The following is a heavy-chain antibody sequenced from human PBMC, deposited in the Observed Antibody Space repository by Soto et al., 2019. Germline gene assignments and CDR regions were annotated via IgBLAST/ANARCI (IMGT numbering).Heavy chain of an antibody. Sequence: SETLSLTCTVSGGSISSYYWSWIRQPPGKGLEWIGYIYYSGSTNYNPSLKSRVTISVDTSKNQFSLRLSSVTAADTAVYYCARTDYYYDVSGYAPDAFDIWG. CDR1: GGSISSYY. J-gene: IGHJ3*02. CDR3: ARTDYYYDVSGYAPDAFDI. CDR2: IYYSGST. V-gene: IGHV4-59*01. D-gene: IGHD3-22*01.